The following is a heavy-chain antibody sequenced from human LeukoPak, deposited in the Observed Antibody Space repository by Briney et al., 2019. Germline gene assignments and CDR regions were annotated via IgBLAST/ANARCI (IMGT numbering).Heavy chain of an antibody. CDR1: GFTFSSYS. D-gene: IGHD6-13*01. Sequence: GGSLRLSCAASGFTFSSYSMNWVRQAPGKGLEWVSYISSSGSTIYYADSVKGRFTISRDNAKNSLYLQMNSLRAEDTAVYYCARASTSWYGVSAFDIWGQGTMVTVSS. CDR2: ISSSGSTI. CDR3: ARASTSWYGVSAFDI. V-gene: IGHV3-48*04. J-gene: IGHJ3*02.